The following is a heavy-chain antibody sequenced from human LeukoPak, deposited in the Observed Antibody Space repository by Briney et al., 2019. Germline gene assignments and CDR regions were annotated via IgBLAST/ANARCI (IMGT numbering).Heavy chain of an antibody. J-gene: IGHJ4*02. CDR3: ARDRGYSGSYFDY. V-gene: IGHV3-30*03. CDR2: ISYDGSNK. Sequence: GGSLRLSCAASGFTFTTYWMSWVRQAPGKGLEWVAVISYDGSNKYYADSVKGRFTISRDNSKNTLYLQMNSLRAEDTAVYYCARDRGYSGSYFDYWGQGTLVTVSS. CDR1: GFTFTTYW. D-gene: IGHD1-26*01.